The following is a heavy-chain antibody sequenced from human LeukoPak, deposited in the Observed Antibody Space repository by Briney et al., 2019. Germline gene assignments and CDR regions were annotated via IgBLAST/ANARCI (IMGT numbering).Heavy chain of an antibody. V-gene: IGHV4-34*01. Sequence: SETLSLTCAVYGGSFSGYYWSWIRQPPGKGLEWIGEINHSGSTNYNPSLKSRVTISVDTSKNQFSLKLSSVTAADTAVYHCARGRVVTHFDYWGQGTLVTVSS. J-gene: IGHJ4*02. CDR3: ARGRVVTHFDY. D-gene: IGHD3-3*01. CDR1: GGSFSGYY. CDR2: INHSGST.